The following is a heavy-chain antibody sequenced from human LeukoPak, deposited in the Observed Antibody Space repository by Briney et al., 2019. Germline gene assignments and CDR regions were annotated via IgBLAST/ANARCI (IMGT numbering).Heavy chain of an antibody. D-gene: IGHD4-17*01. V-gene: IGHV4-59*01. CDR1: GGSISSYY. J-gene: IGHJ5*02. CDR2: IYYSGST. CDR3: AKSRGGFGDYGSWFDP. Sequence: SETLSLTCTVSGGSISSYYWSWIRQPPGKGLEWIGYIYYSGSTNYNPSLKSRVTISVDTSKNQFSLKLSSVTAADTAVYYCAKSRGGFGDYGSWFDPWGQGTLVTVSS.